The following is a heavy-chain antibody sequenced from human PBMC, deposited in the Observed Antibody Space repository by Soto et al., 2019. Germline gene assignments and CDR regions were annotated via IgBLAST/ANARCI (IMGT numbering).Heavy chain of an antibody. CDR2: IYPGNSNT. CDR3: ARPAEVSIAGXLEH. Sequence: GESLKISCKGSGYTFTNYWIAWVRQMPGKGLEWMGIIYPGNSNTRYSPSFQGQVTISADKSITTAYLQWTSLKASDTAMYYCARPAEVSIAGXLEHWGQGTPVTVSS. CDR1: GYTFTNYW. V-gene: IGHV5-51*01. J-gene: IGHJ1*01. D-gene: IGHD1-26*01.